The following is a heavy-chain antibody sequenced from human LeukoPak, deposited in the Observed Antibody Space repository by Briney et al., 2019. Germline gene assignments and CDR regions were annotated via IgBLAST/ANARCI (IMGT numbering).Heavy chain of an antibody. V-gene: IGHV3-21*01. CDR2: ISSSSSYI. J-gene: IGHJ4*02. D-gene: IGHD3-22*01. CDR3: ARVTYYYDSSGYFHFDY. CDR1: GFTFSSYE. Sequence: GGSLRLSCAASGFTFSSYEMNWVRQAPGKGLEWVSSISSSSSYIYYADSVKGRFTISRDNAKNSLYLQMNSLRAEDTAVYYCARVTYYYDSSGYFHFDYWGQGTLVTVSS.